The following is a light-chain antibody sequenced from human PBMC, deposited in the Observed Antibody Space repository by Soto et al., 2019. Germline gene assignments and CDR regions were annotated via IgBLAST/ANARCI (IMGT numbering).Light chain of an antibody. J-gene: IGLJ3*02. CDR2: STS. CDR1: TGAVTSGYN. V-gene: IGLV7-43*01. Sequence: QAVVTQEPSLTVSPGGTVTLTCASSTGAVTSGYNPNWFQQKPGQAPRALIYSTSNKYSWTPARFSGSLLGGKAALTLSGVQPEDEAEYYCLLYYGGALNWVFGGGTKVTVL. CDR3: LLYYGGALNWV.